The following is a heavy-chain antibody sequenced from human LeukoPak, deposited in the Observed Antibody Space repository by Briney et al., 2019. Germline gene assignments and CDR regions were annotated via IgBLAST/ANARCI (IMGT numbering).Heavy chain of an antibody. Sequence: PSETLSLTCTVPGGSIISYYWSWIRQPPGKGWGGFGYIHYSGSTNYNPSLKSRVTISVDTSKNQFSLKLSSVTAADTAVYYCARGRITMVRGVPFDYWGQGTLVTVSS. CDR2: IHYSGST. CDR1: GGSIISYY. J-gene: IGHJ4*02. V-gene: IGHV4-59*12. D-gene: IGHD3-10*01. CDR3: ARGRITMVRGVPFDY.